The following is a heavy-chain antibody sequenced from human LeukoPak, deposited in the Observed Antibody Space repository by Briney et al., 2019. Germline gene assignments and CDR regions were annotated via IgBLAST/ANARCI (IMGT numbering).Heavy chain of an antibody. D-gene: IGHD3-3*01. CDR2: LTPLAGTP. V-gene: IGHV1-69*06. CDR3: AKFWSGYYTD. J-gene: IGHJ4*02. Sequence: PVKVSCKASGDTFGTFSFNWVRQAPSEGLEWLGGLTPLAGTPNYAQKFQGRLTISADKSTSTVYMELSRLTSEDTAVYFCAKFWSGYYTDWGQGTLVSVSS. CDR1: GDTFGTFS.